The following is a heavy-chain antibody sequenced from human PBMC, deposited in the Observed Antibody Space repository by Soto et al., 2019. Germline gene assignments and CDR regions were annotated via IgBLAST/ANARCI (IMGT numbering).Heavy chain of an antibody. CDR1: GGSISSSSYY. CDR3: GERGEKGAGRRSFYLRGMDD. D-gene: IGHD3-10*01. J-gene: IGHJ6*02. V-gene: IGHV4-39*01. Sequence: QLQLQESGPGLVKPSETLSLTCTVSGGSISSSSYYWGWIRQPPGKGLEWIGTINYSGNMYYNPSLRWSFSISVGACERPFARLLSPVRAAYAAADYCGERGEKGAGRRSFYLRGMDDRSQ. CDR2: INYSGNM.